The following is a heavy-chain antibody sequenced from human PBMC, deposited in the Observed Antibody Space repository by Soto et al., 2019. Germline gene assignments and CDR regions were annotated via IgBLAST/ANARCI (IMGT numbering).Heavy chain of an antibody. J-gene: IGHJ4*02. V-gene: IGHV3-9*01. CDR1: GFTFDDYA. CDR3: AKAVAGPYYCDY. CDR2: ISWNSGSI. Sequence: GGSLRLSCAASGFTFDDYAMHWVRQAPGKGLEWVSGISWNSGSIGYADSVKGRFTISRDNAKNSLYLQMNSLRAEDTALYYCAKAVAGPYYCDYWGQGTLVTVSS. D-gene: IGHD6-19*01.